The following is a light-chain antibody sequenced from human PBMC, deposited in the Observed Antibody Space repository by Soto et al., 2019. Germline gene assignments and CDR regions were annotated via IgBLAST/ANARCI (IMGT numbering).Light chain of an antibody. Sequence: QSALTQPASVSGSPGQSITISCTGTSSDVGSYNLVSWYQQYPGKAPKVMIYEVSKRPSGVSNRFSGSKSGNTASLTISGLKAEDEADYYCCSYGGNFVVFGGGTKLTVL. V-gene: IGLV2-23*02. J-gene: IGLJ2*01. CDR3: CSYGGNFVV. CDR1: SSDVGSYNL. CDR2: EVS.